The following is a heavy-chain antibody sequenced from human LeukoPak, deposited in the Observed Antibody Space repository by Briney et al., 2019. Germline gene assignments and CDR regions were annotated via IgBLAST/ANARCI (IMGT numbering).Heavy chain of an antibody. V-gene: IGHV3-30*03. CDR3: ASGASSAWYYFDY. D-gene: IGHD6-19*01. CDR2: ISYDGGNK. CDR1: GFTFNSYS. J-gene: IGHJ4*02. Sequence: PGRSLRLSCAASGFTFNSYSMHWVRQTPGKGLEWVAVISYDGGNKYYADSVKGRFTISRDNSKNTLYLQMNSLRAEDTAVYYCASGASSAWYYFDYWGQGTLVTVSS.